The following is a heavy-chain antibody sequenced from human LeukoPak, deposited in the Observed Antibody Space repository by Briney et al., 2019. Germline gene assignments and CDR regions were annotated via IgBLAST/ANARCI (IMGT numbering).Heavy chain of an antibody. CDR3: AKDRGVGFGEV. CDR1: GFAFSSCG. CDR2: IRSDGSNK. J-gene: IGHJ4*02. Sequence: PGGSLRLSCIESGFAFSSCGMHWVRQAPGKGLEWVAFIRSDGSNKYYADSVKGRFTISRDNSKNTLYLQLDSLRAEDTAVCYCAKDRGVGFGEVWGQGTLVTVSS. D-gene: IGHD3-10*01. V-gene: IGHV3-30*02.